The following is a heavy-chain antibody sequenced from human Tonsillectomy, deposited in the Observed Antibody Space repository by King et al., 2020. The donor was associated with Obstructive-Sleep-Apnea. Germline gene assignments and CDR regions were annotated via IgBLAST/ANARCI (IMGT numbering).Heavy chain of an antibody. V-gene: IGHV3-30-3*01. CDR1: GFTFSSYA. D-gene: IGHD2-21*02. CDR3: TSISYCGGDCYYPPDDAFDI. CDR2: ISYDGSNK. Sequence: VQLVESGGAVVQPGRSLRLSCAASGFTFSSYAMHWVRQAPGKGLEWVAVISYDGSNKYYADSVKGRFTISRDNSKNTMYLQMNSLRAEDAAVYYWTSISYCGGDCYYPPDDAFDIWGQGTMVIVSS. J-gene: IGHJ3*02.